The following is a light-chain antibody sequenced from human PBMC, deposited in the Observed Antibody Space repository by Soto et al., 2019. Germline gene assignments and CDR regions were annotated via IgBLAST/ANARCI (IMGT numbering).Light chain of an antibody. CDR2: GVS. V-gene: IGKV3-20*01. Sequence: EIVLTQSPGTLSLSPGEPATLSCRASQSLTSSYLAWYQQRPGQAPSLLIYGVSSRATGIPDRFSGSGSGTDFTLTITRLEPEDFAVYYCQHYGYSLWTFGQGTKVDIK. CDR1: QSLTSSY. J-gene: IGKJ1*01. CDR3: QHYGYSLWT.